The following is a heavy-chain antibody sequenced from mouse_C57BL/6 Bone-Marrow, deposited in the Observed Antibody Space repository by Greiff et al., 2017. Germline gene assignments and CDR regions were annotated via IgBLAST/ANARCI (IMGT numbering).Heavy chain of an antibody. Sequence: VQLQQSGAELARPGASVKMSCKASGYTFTSYTMHWVKQRPGQGLEWIGYINPSSGYTKYNQKFKDKATLTADKSSSTAYMQLSSLTSEDSAVYYGAGDGYYPYWYFDVWGTGTTGTVSS. CDR2: INPSSGYT. D-gene: IGHD2-3*01. CDR3: AGDGYYPYWYFDV. V-gene: IGHV1-4*01. CDR1: GYTFTSYT. J-gene: IGHJ1*03.